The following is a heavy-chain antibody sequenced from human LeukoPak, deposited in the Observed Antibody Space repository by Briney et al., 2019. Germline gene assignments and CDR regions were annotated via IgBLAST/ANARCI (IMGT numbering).Heavy chain of an antibody. Sequence: ASVKVSCKASGYTFTGYFMHWVRQAPGQGLEWMGWINPNSGGTNYAQKFQGRVTITRDTSISTAYMELSRLRSDDTAVYYCARQDEQDYDSSGYCYLGDYWGQGTLVTVSS. CDR1: GYTFTGYF. D-gene: IGHD3-22*01. V-gene: IGHV1-2*02. J-gene: IGHJ4*02. CDR2: INPNSGGT. CDR3: ARQDEQDYDSSGYCYLGDY.